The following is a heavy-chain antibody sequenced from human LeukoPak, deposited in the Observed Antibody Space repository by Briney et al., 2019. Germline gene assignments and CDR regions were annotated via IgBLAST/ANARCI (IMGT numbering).Heavy chain of an antibody. CDR1: GFPFSSYS. J-gene: IGHJ5*02. D-gene: IGHD3-9*01. CDR2: ISSSSSYI. CDR3: AIIWEWDSDILTGYS. V-gene: IGHV3-21*01. Sequence: GGSLRLSCAASGFPFSSYSMNWVRQAPGKGLEWVSSISSSSSYIYYADSVKGRFTISRDNAKNSLYLQMNSLRAEDTAVYYCAIIWEWDSDILTGYSWGQGTLVTVSS.